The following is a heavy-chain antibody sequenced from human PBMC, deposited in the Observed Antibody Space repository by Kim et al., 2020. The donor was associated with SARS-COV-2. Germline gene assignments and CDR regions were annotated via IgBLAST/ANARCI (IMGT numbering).Heavy chain of an antibody. Sequence: GGSLRLSCAASGFTFSSYAMSWVRQAPGKGLEWVSAISGSGGSTYYADSVKGRFTISRDNSKNTLYLQMNSLRAEDTAVYYCAKAWGLGYSYRYYFDYWGQGTLVTVSS. CDR2: ISGSGGST. CDR1: GFTFSSYA. V-gene: IGHV3-23*01. D-gene: IGHD5-18*01. J-gene: IGHJ4*02. CDR3: AKAWGLGYSYRYYFDY.